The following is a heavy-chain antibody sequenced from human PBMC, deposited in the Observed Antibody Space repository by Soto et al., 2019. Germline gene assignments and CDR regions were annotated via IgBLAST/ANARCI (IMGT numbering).Heavy chain of an antibody. CDR1: VDSISTNHW. CDR2: IFHSGTA. Sequence: PSETLSLTCAFSVDSISTNHWWTWFRQPPGKGLEWIGEIFHSGTANYNASLKSRVTISLDKSKNQFSLKLNSLTAADTAVYYCARDLAPRNRNFDSWGRGILVSVS. V-gene: IGHV4-4*02. CDR3: ARDLAPRNRNFDS. J-gene: IGHJ4*02.